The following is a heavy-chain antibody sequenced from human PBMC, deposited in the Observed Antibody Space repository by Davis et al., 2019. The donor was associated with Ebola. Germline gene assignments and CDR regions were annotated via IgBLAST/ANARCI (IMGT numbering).Heavy chain of an antibody. V-gene: IGHV1-69*13. CDR2: IIPMFGTT. Sequence: AASVKVSCKASGGTFSNYGITWVRQAPGQGLEWMGGIIPMFGTTNYAQKFQGRFTINADESTSTVYMELSSLRSEDTAVYYCARGILAEGLDSWGQGTLVSVSS. CDR3: ARGILAEGLDS. J-gene: IGHJ4*02. D-gene: IGHD5-18*01. CDR1: GGTFSNYG.